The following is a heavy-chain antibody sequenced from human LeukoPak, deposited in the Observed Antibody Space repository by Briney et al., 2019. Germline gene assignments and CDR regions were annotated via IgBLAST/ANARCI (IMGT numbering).Heavy chain of an antibody. J-gene: IGHJ4*02. CDR2: ISYDGSNK. CDR1: GFTFSSYG. V-gene: IGHV3-30*03. Sequence: PGRSLRLSCAASGFTFSSYGMHWVRQAPGKGLEWVAVISYDGSNKYYADSVKGRFTISRDNPKNTLYLQMNSLRAEDTAVYYCASGGFYDFWSGYYTPFDYWGQGTLVTVSS. CDR3: ASGGFYDFWSGYYTPFDY. D-gene: IGHD3-3*01.